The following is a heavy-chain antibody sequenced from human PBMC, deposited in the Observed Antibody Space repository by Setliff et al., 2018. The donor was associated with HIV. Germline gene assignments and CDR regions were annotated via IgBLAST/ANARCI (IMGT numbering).Heavy chain of an antibody. CDR2: IYNSVTT. D-gene: IGHD2-2*01. CDR1: GASISSNT. CDR3: ARGGTSSNWFGP. V-gene: IGHV4-59*01. J-gene: IGHJ5*02. Sequence: SETLSLTCIVSGASISSNTWSWIWQAPGKGLQWIGFIYNSVTTNYNPSLESRVTISLDTSKNQFSLKLTSVTAADTAVYYCARGGTSSNWFGPWGQGTLVTVSS.